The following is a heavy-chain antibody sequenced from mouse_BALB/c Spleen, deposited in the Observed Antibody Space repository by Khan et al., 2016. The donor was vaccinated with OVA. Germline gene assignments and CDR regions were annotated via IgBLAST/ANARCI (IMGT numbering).Heavy chain of an antibody. V-gene: IGHV5-17*02. CDR1: GFTFSSYG. CDR3: ATSYFYGYYLDY. CDR2: ISGDSSTI. J-gene: IGHJ2*01. Sequence: EVELVESGGGLVQPGGSRKLSCAASGFTFSSYGMHWVRQAPEKGLEWVAYISGDSSTIYYADTVKGRFTISRDNPKKNLFLQMTSRMSEDTARYYGATSYFYGYYLDYWGPGTTLTVSS. D-gene: IGHD1-1*01.